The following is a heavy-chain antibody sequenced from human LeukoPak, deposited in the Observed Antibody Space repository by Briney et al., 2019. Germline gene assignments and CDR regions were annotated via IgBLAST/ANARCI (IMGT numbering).Heavy chain of an antibody. J-gene: IGHJ4*02. D-gene: IGHD3-10*01. Sequence: ASVKVSCKASGYTFTSYDINWVRQATGQGLEWMGWMNPNSGITGYAQKFQGRVTMTRNTSISTAYMELSSLRSEDTAVYYCARVRPYYGSGSYRDNFDYWGQGTLVTVSS. CDR2: MNPNSGIT. CDR3: ARVRPYYGSGSYRDNFDY. V-gene: IGHV1-8*01. CDR1: GYTFTSYD.